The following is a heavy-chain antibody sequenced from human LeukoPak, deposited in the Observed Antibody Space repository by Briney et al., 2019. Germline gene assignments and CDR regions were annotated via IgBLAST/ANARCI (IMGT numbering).Heavy chain of an antibody. J-gene: IGHJ4*02. CDR3: AKDPYCGGDCYRYFDY. CDR2: ISGSGGST. V-gene: IGHV3-23*01. D-gene: IGHD2-21*02. CDR1: GFTFSSYA. Sequence: PGGSLRLSCAASGFTFSSYAMSWVRQAPGKGLEWVSAISGSGGSTYYADSVKGRFTISRDNSKNTLYLQMNSLRAEDTAVYYCAKDPYCGGDCYRYFDYWGQGTLVTVSS.